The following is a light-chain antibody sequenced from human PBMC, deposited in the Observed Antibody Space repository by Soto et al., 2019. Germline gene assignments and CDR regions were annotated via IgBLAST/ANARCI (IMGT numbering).Light chain of an antibody. V-gene: IGKV3-20*01. CDR3: HQYCSSGT. J-gene: IGKJ1*01. CDR2: CAS. CDR1: PTVSSTY. Sequence: DILLTQSTDTLSLPPGQRATLSCRASPTVSSTYLAWCQQRPGQAPRLLIVCASNRATGMPDRFSGSGSGTDFTLTISRLEPEDFAVYYCHQYCSSGTFGQGTKVDIK.